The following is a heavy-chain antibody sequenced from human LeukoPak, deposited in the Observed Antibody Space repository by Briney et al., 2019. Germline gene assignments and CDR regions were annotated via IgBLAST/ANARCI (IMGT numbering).Heavy chain of an antibody. D-gene: IGHD3-16*01. CDR1: GGSISSGGFY. J-gene: IGHJ5*02. Sequence: PSETLSLTCTVSGGSISSGGFYWSWIRQPPGKGLEWIVEINHSGSTNYNPSPKSRVTISVDTSKNQFSLKLSSVTAADTAVYYCARMGGWFDPWGQGTLVTVSS. CDR2: INHSGST. V-gene: IGHV4-39*07. CDR3: ARMGGWFDP.